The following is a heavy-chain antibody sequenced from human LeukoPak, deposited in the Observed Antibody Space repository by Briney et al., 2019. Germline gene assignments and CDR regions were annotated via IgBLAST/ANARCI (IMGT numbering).Heavy chain of an antibody. J-gene: IGHJ4*02. CDR2: IDPSDSYT. V-gene: IGHV5-10-1*01. D-gene: IGHD6-19*01. CDR3: ARQVPYSSGWAYYFDY. Sequence: GESLKISCKGSGYSFTSYWISWVRQMPGKGLEWMGRIDPSDSYTNYSPSFQGHVTISADKSISTAYLQWSSLKASDTAMYYCARQVPYSSGWAYYFDYWGQGTLVTASS. CDR1: GYSFTSYW.